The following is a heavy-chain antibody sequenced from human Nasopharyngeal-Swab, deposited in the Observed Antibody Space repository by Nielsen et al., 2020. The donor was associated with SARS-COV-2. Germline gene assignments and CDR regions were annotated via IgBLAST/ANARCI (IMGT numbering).Heavy chain of an antibody. V-gene: IGHV3-33*08. CDR3: ARDFRDSAAVAGTVGAFDI. CDR2: IWYDGSNK. Sequence: GGSLRLSCAASGFTVSSNYMSWVRQAPGKGLEWVAVIWYDGSNKYYADSVKGRFTISRDNSKNTLYLQMNSLRAEDTAVYYCARDFRDSAAVAGTVGAFDIWGQGTMVTVSS. CDR1: GFTVSSNY. D-gene: IGHD6-19*01. J-gene: IGHJ3*02.